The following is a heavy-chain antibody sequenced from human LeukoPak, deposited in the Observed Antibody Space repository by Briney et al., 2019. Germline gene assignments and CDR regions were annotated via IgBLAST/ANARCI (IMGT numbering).Heavy chain of an antibody. Sequence: GGSLRLSCEASGFTFSSYGMHWVRQAPGKGLEWVAVIWYDGSDKHYADSVKGRFSISRDNSKNTLYLQMNSLRAEDTAVYYCARELPPVVNLYFDSWGQGTLVTVSS. V-gene: IGHV3-33*01. CDR3: ARELPPVVNLYFDS. D-gene: IGHD3-22*01. CDR1: GFTFSSYG. J-gene: IGHJ4*02. CDR2: IWYDGSDK.